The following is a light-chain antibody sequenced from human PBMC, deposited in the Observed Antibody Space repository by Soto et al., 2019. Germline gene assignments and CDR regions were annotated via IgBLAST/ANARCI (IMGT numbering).Light chain of an antibody. CDR1: QSVSSNY. Sequence: EIGLTNSPGTLSLSPWERATLSCRTSQSVSSNYLAWYQQKPGQAPRLLIYGASSRATGIPDRFSGSRSGTDFTLTISSLEPEDFGVYYCQQYNDWFSITFGQATRLEIK. V-gene: IGKV3-20*01. CDR3: QQYNDWFSIT. J-gene: IGKJ5*01. CDR2: GAS.